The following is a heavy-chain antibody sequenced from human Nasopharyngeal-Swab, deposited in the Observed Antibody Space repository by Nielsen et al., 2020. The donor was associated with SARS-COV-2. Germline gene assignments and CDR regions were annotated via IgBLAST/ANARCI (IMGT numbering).Heavy chain of an antibody. Sequence: GGSLSLSCAASRFTFNNYNFNWVRQAPATALESLSSISSSSSYIYYADSVKGRFTISRDNAKNSLYLQMNSLRAEDTAVYYCARDGLDYDFWSAYFMDVWGQGTTVTVSS. CDR1: RFTFNNYN. V-gene: IGHV3-21*01. D-gene: IGHD3-3*01. CDR2: ISSSSSYI. CDR3: ARDGLDYDFWSAYFMDV. J-gene: IGHJ6*02.